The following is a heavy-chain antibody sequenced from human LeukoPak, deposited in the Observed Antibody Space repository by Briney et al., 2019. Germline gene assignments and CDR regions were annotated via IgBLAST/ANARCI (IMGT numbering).Heavy chain of an antibody. CDR3: AREASDAFDI. CDR1: GFTFSSYA. Sequence: PGGSLRLSCAASGFTFSSYAFHWVRQAPGKGLEWVALIWYDGSNKNYADSVKGRFTISRDNFKNTLFLQMYSLRAEDTAVYYCAREASDAFDIWGQGAMVTVSS. V-gene: IGHV3-33*08. CDR2: IWYDGSNK. J-gene: IGHJ3*02.